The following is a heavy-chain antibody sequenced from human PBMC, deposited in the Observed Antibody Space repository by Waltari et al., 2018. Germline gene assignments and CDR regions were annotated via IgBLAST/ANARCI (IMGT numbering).Heavy chain of an antibody. V-gene: IGHV5-51*01. D-gene: IGHD3-22*01. CDR1: GYSFTSYW. CDR3: ARGSSGYYYGNWFDP. Sequence: EVQLVQSGAEVKKPGESLKISCKGSGYSFTSYWIVLVRPLPGKGLEWMGIIYPGDSDTRYSPSFQGQVTISADKSISTAYLQWSSLKASDTAMYYCARGSSGYYYGNWFDPWGQGTLVTVSS. J-gene: IGHJ5*02. CDR2: IYPGDSDT.